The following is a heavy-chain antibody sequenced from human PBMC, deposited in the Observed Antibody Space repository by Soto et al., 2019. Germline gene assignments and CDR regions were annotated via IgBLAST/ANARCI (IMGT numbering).Heavy chain of an antibody. CDR3: ARVRYELGVRYYFSGMDV. CDR2: IYYTGSGST. V-gene: IGHV4-59*01. Sequence: QVQLQESGPGLVKPSETLSLTCTVSGGSISSYYWSWIRQPPGKGLEWIGYIYYTGSGSTNYNPSLKSRVTISVDTSMNQFSLKLRSVTAADTAVYYCARVRYELGVRYYFSGMDVWGQGTTVTVSS. J-gene: IGHJ6*02. D-gene: IGHD3-16*01. CDR1: GGSISSYY.